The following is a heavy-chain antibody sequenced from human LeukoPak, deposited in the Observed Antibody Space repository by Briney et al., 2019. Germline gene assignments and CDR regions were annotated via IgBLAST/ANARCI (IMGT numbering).Heavy chain of an antibody. D-gene: IGHD3-10*01. Sequence: SETLSLTCTVSGGSISSSSYYWGWIRQPPGKGLEWIGSIYYSGSTYYNPSLKSRVTISVDTSKNQFSLKLSSVTAADTAVYYCAILAYGSGSYYPELDYWGQGTLVTVSP. V-gene: IGHV4-39*01. CDR1: GGSISSSSYY. J-gene: IGHJ4*02. CDR3: AILAYGSGSYYPELDY. CDR2: IYYSGST.